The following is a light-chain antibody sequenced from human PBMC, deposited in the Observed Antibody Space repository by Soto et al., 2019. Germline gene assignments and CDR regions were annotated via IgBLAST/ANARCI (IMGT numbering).Light chain of an antibody. CDR2: GVS. CDR3: SSYAGSNNYVV. J-gene: IGLJ2*01. V-gene: IGLV2-8*01. Sequence: QSVLTQPPSASGLPGQSVSISCTGTSSDIGAYNFVSWYQQHPGKAPRLMIYGVSKRPSGVPDRFSGSKSGNTASLTVSGLQAEDEADYYCSSYAGSNNYVVFGGGTKLTVL. CDR1: SSDIGAYNF.